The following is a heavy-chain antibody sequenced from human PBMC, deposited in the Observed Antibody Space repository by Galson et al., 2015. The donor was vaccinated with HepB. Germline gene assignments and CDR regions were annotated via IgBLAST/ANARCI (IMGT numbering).Heavy chain of an antibody. V-gene: IGHV3-7*03. Sequence: SLRLSCAASGFTFTDYWMSWVRQAPGKGLEWVASINKDGNDKYYVDSVEGRFTVSRDNAKNSLYLQMNSLRVEDTALYYCARADALRTVDSWGQGALVTVSS. J-gene: IGHJ4*02. CDR1: GFTFTDYW. CDR3: ARADALRTVDS. CDR2: INKDGNDK.